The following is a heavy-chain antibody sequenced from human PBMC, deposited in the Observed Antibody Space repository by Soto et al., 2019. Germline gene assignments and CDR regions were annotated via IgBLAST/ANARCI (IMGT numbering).Heavy chain of an antibody. CDR3: ATVQRQQLVPDYYGMDV. CDR2: VDPEDGET. Sequence: EVQLVQSGAEVKKPGATVKISCKVSGYTFTDYYMHWVQQAPGKGLEWMGLVDPEDGETIYAEKFQGSVTITADTSTDTAYMELSSLRSEDTAVYYCATVQRQQLVPDYYGMDVWGQGTTVTVSS. J-gene: IGHJ6*02. V-gene: IGHV1-69-2*01. CDR1: GYTFTDYY. D-gene: IGHD6-13*01.